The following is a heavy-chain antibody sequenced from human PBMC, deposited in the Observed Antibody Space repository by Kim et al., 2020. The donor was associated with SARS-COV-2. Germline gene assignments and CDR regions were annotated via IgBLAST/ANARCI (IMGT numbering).Heavy chain of an antibody. Sequence: GGSLRLSCAASGFTFIDYYMSWIRQAPGKGLEWVSYISSSSSYTNYADSVKGRFTISRDHAKNSLYLQMHSLRAEDTAVYYCARTSTIFAMVIRYYFDY. CDR1: GFTFIDYY. V-gene: IGHV3-11*03. CDR3: ARTSTIFAMVIRYYFDY. J-gene: IGHJ4*01. CDR2: ISSSSSYT. D-gene: IGHD3-3*01.